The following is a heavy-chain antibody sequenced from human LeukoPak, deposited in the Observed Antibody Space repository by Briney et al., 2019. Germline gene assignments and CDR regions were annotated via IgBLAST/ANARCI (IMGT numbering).Heavy chain of an antibody. Sequence: GGFLRLSCAASGFTFSSYSMNWVRQAPGKGLEWVSYISSSSSTIYYADSVKGRFTISRDKAKNSLYLLMNSLRAEDTAVYYCAREYCSSTSCLYDYWGQGTLVTVSS. V-gene: IGHV3-48*01. CDR3: AREYCSSTSCLYDY. CDR1: GFTFSSYS. D-gene: IGHD2-2*01. CDR2: ISSSSSTI. J-gene: IGHJ4*02.